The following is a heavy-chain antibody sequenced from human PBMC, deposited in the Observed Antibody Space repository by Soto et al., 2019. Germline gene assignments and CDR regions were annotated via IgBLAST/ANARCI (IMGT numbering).Heavy chain of an antibody. J-gene: IGHJ6*02. D-gene: IGHD2-21*02. V-gene: IGHV4-59*01. CDR3: ARDLWGYCGTDCYPLDV. Sequence: QVQLQESGPGLVKPSETLSLTCTVSGGSISRYYWSWIRQPPGKGLEWIGYMYNTGRTVYNPFFKSRVTISVDTSKNQFSLKLNSVTAADTAVYYCARDLWGYCGTDCYPLDVWGQGTTVTVSS. CDR1: GGSISRYY. CDR2: MYNTGRT.